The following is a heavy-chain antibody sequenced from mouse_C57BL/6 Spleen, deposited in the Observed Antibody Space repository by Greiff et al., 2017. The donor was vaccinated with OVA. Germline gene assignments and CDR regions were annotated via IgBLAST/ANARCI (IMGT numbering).Heavy chain of an antibody. CDR3: ARDAVVATRYFDV. CDR2: ISSGSSTI. Sequence: EVKVVESGGGLVKPGGSLKLSCAASGFTFSDYGMHWVRQAPETGLEWVAYISSGSSTIYYADTVKGRFTISRDNAKNTLFLQMTSLRSEDTAMYYCARDAVVATRYFDVWGTGTTVTVSS. V-gene: IGHV5-17*01. CDR1: GFTFSDYG. D-gene: IGHD1-1*01. J-gene: IGHJ1*03.